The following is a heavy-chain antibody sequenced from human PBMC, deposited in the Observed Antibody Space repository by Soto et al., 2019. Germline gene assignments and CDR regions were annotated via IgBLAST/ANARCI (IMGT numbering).Heavy chain of an antibody. V-gene: IGHV1-69*02. D-gene: IGHD4-17*01. CDR1: GDTFSRHT. Sequence: QVQLVQSGAEVKKPGSSVKVSCKASGDTFSRHTIIWVRQAPGQGLEWMGRIIPILGIANYAQKFQCRVTITADKSTSTAYMDLSSLRSEDTAVYYCARVAEMGTVTKGYYYYMDVWGKGTTVTVSS. CDR2: IIPILGIA. J-gene: IGHJ6*03. CDR3: ARVAEMGTVTKGYYYYMDV.